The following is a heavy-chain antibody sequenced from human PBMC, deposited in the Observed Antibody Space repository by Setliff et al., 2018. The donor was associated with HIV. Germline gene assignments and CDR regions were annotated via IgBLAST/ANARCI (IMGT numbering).Heavy chain of an antibody. CDR3: ARLSGDYYYFDY. D-gene: IGHD2-21*02. V-gene: IGHV4-4*09. Sequence: PSETLSLTCAVYGGSISSYYWSWIRQPPGKGLEWIGYIYTSGSTNYNPSLKSRVTISLDTSKNQFSLKLTSVTAADTAVYYCARLSGDYYYFDYWGQGTLVTVSS. CDR2: IYTSGST. J-gene: IGHJ4*02. CDR1: GGSISSYY.